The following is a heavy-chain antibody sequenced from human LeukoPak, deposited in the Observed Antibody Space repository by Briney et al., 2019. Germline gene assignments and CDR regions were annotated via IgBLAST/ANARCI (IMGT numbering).Heavy chain of an antibody. J-gene: IGHJ3*02. D-gene: IGHD2-2*01. CDR2: IIPMSETP. CDR3: ARDKNSGECVSNSCYGVWPLDI. Sequence: SVKVSCKASGGTFSINAITWVRQAPGQGLEWMGGIIPMSETPKYTQKFQGRVTITTDESTNTACMELSSLRSEDTAVYYCARDKNSGECVSNSCYGVWPLDIWGQGTMVTVSS. CDR1: GGTFSINA. V-gene: IGHV1-69*05.